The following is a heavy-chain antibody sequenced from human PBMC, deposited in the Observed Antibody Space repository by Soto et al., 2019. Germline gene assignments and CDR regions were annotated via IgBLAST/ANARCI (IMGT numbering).Heavy chain of an antibody. CDR1: GFTFSSYS. D-gene: IGHD4-4*01. V-gene: IGHV3-48*02. Sequence: PGGSLRLSCAASGFTFSSYSMNWVRQAPGKGLEWVSYISSSSSTIYYADSVKGRFTISRDNAKNSLYLQMNSLRDEDTAVYYCVKPPVITASYYYYDMDVWGQGTTVTVSS. J-gene: IGHJ6*02. CDR3: VKPPVITASYYYYDMDV. CDR2: ISSSSSTI.